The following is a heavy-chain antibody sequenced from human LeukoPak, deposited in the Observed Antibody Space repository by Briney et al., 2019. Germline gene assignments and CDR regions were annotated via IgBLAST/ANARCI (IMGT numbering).Heavy chain of an antibody. CDR1: GGSITNTNY. CDR3: AREGGPYRPLDY. Sequence: SETLSLTCGVSGGSITNTNYWTWVRQPPGKGLEWIGEVNLQGSTNYSPSLMGRVAIAVDTSENHISLQLTSVTAADTAVYYCAREGGPYRPLDYSGQGTLVTVSS. J-gene: IGHJ4*02. CDR2: VNLQGST. V-gene: IGHV4-4*02.